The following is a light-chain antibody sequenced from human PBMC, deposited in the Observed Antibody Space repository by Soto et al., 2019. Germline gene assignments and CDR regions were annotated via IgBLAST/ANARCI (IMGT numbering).Light chain of an antibody. J-gene: IGKJ3*01. CDR1: QSLGSRK. V-gene: IGKV3-20*01. CDR3: EQYGGSPLS. Sequence: EIVLTQSPGTLYLSPGERATLSCRASQSLGSRKLAWYQQKPGQAPRLLIHAASSRATGSPDRFSGSGSGTDFTLTISRLEPEDFAVYFCEQYGGSPLSFGPGTKVDVK. CDR2: AAS.